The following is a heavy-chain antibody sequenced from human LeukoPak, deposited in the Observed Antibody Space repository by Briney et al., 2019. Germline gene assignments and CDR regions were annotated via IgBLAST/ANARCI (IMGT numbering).Heavy chain of an antibody. CDR3: ARSMTVDF. V-gene: IGHV3-74*01. CDR2: LNSDGSGT. J-gene: IGHJ4*02. Sequence: GGSLRLSCAASGFTFSSFWMHWVRQAPGKGLVWVSCLNSDGSGTSYADSVKGRFTISRDNARNTLYLQMNSLRAEDTAVYYCARSMTVDFWGQGTLVTVSS. D-gene: IGHD4/OR15-4a*01. CDR1: GFTFSSFW.